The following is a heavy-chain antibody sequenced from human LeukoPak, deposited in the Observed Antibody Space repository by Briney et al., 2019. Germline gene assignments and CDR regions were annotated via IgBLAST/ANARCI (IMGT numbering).Heavy chain of an antibody. CDR2: IYYSGST. J-gene: IGHJ4*02. Sequence: SETLSLTCTVSGGSISSGGYYWSWNRQHPGKGLEWVGYIYYSGSTYYNPSLRSRVTISVDTSKNQFSLKLSSVTAADTAVYYCARVGKDSSDFDYWGQGTLVTVSS. V-gene: IGHV4-31*03. CDR1: GGSISSGGYY. CDR3: ARVGKDSSDFDY. D-gene: IGHD3-22*01.